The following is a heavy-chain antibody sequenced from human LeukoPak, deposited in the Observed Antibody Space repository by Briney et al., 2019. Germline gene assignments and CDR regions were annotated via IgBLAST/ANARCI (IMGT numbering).Heavy chain of an antibody. J-gene: IGHJ4*02. CDR1: GFTFSSYG. CDR2: ISYDGSNK. D-gene: IGHD6-13*01. V-gene: IGHV3-30*18. Sequence: PGRSLRLSCAASGFTFSSYGMPWVRQAPGKGLEWVAVISYDGSNKYYTDSVKGRFTISRDNSKNTLYLQMNSLRAEDTAVYYCAKDPRLYSSSWYGVDYWGQGTLVTVSS. CDR3: AKDPRLYSSSWYGVDY.